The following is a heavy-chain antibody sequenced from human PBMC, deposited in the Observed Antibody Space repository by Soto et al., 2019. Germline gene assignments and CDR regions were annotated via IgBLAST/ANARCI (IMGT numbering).Heavy chain of an antibody. D-gene: IGHD6-6*01. CDR1: GFTFSSYG. CDR2: IWYDGSNK. V-gene: IGHV3-33*01. CDR3: AQAAARYYYGMDV. Sequence: GGSLILSCAASGFTFSSYGMHWVRQAPGKGLEWVAVIWYDGSNKYYADSVKGRFTISRDNSKNTLYLQMNSLRAEDTAVYYCAQAAARYYYGMDVWGQGTTVTVSS. J-gene: IGHJ6*02.